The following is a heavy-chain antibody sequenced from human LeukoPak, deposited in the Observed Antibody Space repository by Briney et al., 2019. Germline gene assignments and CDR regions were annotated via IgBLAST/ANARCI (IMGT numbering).Heavy chain of an antibody. D-gene: IGHD3-9*01. J-gene: IGHJ3*02. CDR3: VNSVLRYFDRGAFDI. CDR1: GFIFSSYG. CDR2: ISYDGSNK. Sequence: GGSLRLSCAASGFIFSSYGMHWVRQAPGKGLEWVAVISYDGSNKYYADSVKGRFTISRDNSKNTLYLQMNSLRAEDTAVYYCVNSVLRYFDRGAFDIWGQGTMVTVS. V-gene: IGHV3-30*18.